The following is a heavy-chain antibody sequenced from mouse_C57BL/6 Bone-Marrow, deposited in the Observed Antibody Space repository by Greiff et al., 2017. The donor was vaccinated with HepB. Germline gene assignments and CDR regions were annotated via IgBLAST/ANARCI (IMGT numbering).Heavy chain of an antibody. CDR2: INPNNGGT. CDR1: GYTFTDYY. V-gene: IGHV1-26*01. J-gene: IGHJ3*01. Sequence: VQLQQSGPELVKPGASVKISCKASGYTFTDYYMNWVKQSHGKSLEWIGDINPNNGGTSYNQKFKGKATLTVDKSSSTAYMELRSLTSEDSAVYYCAREDYYSNYPAWFAYWGQGTLVTVSA. D-gene: IGHD2-5*01. CDR3: AREDYYSNYPAWFAY.